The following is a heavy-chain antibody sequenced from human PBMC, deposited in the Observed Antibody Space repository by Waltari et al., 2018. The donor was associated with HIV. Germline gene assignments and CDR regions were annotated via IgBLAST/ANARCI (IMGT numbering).Heavy chain of an antibody. CDR3: ARDAIPKGVFFQH. D-gene: IGHD2-2*02. J-gene: IGHJ1*01. CDR2: ITPLYGIA. V-gene: IGHV1-69*01. Sequence: QVQLVQSGAEVTQSGSSVTVSCTASGGTFSNNPFSWVRQAPGQAPEWMGGITPLYGIANYAQVFQGRVTITADESTTTLFMELSSLRSDDTAVYYCARDAIPKGVFFQHWGQGTLLVVSS. CDR1: GGTFSNNP.